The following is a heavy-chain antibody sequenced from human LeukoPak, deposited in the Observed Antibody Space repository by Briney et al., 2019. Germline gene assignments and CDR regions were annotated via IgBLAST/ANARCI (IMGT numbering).Heavy chain of an antibody. V-gene: IGHV3-33*06. CDR3: GKDLSRGSNWFDP. D-gene: IGHD5-12*01. CDR2: IWYDGSKK. CDR1: GFTFSSHG. Sequence: GTSLRLSCVASGFTFSSHGFHWVRQAPGKGLEWVAPIWYDGSKKDYADSVKGRFTISRDDSKKTLYLQMNSVRVEDTAIYYCGKDLSRGSNWFDPRGQGTLVTVSS. J-gene: IGHJ5*02.